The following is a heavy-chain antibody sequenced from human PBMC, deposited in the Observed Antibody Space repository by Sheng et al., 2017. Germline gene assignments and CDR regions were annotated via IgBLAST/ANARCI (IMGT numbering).Heavy chain of an antibody. V-gene: IGHV4-38-2*02. CDR2: IYHSGST. J-gene: IGHJ3*01. Sequence: QVQLQESGPGLVKPSETLSLTCSVSGYSISSGYHWGWIRQPPGKGLEWIGSIYHSGSTYYNPSLKSRVTISVDTSKNQFSLKLSSVTAADTAVYYCAREGIGSGNCPDWGPGTMVTVSS. CDR1: GYSISSGYH. D-gene: IGHD3-10*01. CDR3: AREGIGSGNCPD.